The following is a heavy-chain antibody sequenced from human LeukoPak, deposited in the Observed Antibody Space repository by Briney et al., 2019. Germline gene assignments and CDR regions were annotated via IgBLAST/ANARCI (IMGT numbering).Heavy chain of an antibody. Sequence: PSETLSLTCAVYGRSFSGYYWSWIRQPPGKGLEWIGEINHSGSTNYNPSLKSRVTISVDTSKNQFSLKLSSVTAADTAVYYCARVRSGYWGQGTLVTVSS. CDR2: INHSGST. CDR3: ARVRSGY. V-gene: IGHV4-34*01. CDR1: GRSFSGYY. J-gene: IGHJ4*02. D-gene: IGHD3-3*01.